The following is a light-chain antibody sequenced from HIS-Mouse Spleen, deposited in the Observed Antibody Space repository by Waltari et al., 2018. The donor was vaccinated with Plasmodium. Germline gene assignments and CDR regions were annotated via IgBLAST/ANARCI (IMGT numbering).Light chain of an antibody. J-gene: IGKJ3*01. CDR3: QQYDNLPPLFT. Sequence: DIQMTQSPSSLSASVGDRVTITCQASQDISNYLNWYQQKPGKAPKPLIYDTANWETGFPSRFSGSGSGTDFTFTISSLQPEDIATYYCQQYDNLPPLFTFGPGTKVDIK. V-gene: IGKV1-33*01. CDR2: DTA. CDR1: QDISNY.